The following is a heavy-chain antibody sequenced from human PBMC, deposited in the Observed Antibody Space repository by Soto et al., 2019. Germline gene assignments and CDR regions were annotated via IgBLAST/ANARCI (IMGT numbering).Heavy chain of an antibody. CDR2: IYYSGST. CDR3: ARGDYDILTGYYQGDAFDI. J-gene: IGHJ3*02. CDR1: GGSISSYY. D-gene: IGHD3-9*01. Sequence: QVQLQESGPGLVKPSETLSLTCTVSGGSISSYYWSWIRQPPGKGLEWIGYIYYSGSTNYNPSLKSRVTISVDTSKNQFSLKLSYVTAADTAVYYCARGDYDILTGYYQGDAFDIWGQGTMVTVSS. V-gene: IGHV4-59*01.